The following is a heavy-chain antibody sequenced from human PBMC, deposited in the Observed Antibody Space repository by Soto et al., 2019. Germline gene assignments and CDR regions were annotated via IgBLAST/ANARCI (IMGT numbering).Heavy chain of an antibody. J-gene: IGHJ6*02. CDR2: ISYDGSNK. V-gene: IGHV3-30-3*01. D-gene: IGHD3-3*01. CDR3: ARDDSYDFWSGYYSPQYYYYYGMDV. Sequence: GGSLRLSCAASGFTFSSYAMHWVRQAPGKGLEWVAVISYDGSNKYYADSVKGRFTISRDNSKNTLYLQMNSLRAEDTAVYYYARDDSYDFWSGYYSPQYYYYYGMDVWGQGTTVTVSS. CDR1: GFTFSSYA.